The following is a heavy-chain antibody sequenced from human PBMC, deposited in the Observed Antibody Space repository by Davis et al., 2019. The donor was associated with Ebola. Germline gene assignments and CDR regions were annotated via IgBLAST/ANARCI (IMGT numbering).Heavy chain of an antibody. CDR3: ARGRGYNWFDP. V-gene: IGHV4-61*05. Sequence: SETLSLTCTVSGGSISSSSYYWSWIRQPPGKGLEWIGYIYYSGSTNYNPSLKSRVTISVDTSKNQFSLKLSSVTAADTAVYYCARGRGYNWFDPWGQGTLVTVSS. CDR1: GGSISSSSYY. CDR2: IYYSGST. J-gene: IGHJ5*02.